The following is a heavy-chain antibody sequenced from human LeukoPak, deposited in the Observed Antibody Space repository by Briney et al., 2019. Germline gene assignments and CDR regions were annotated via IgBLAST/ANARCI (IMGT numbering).Heavy chain of an antibody. CDR3: AKPLDYGDYVNLYYYYMDV. V-gene: IGHV3-48*04. D-gene: IGHD4-17*01. CDR2: ISSSSSTI. CDR1: GFTFSSYS. Sequence: GGSLRLSCAASGFTFSSYSMNWVRQAPGKGLEWVSYISSSSSTIYYADSVKGRFSISRDNAKNSLYLQMNSLRAEDTAVYYCAKPLDYGDYVNLYYYYMDVWGKGTTVTVSS. J-gene: IGHJ6*03.